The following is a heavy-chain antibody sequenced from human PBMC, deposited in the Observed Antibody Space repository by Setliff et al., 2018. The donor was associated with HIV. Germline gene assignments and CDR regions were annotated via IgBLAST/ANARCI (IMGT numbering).Heavy chain of an antibody. D-gene: IGHD3-22*01. J-gene: IGHJ4*02. Sequence: PGGSLRLSCAASGFTFSSYAMHWVRQAPGKGLEWVAVISYDGSNKYYADSVKGRFTISRDISKNTLDLQMNSLRVDDTAVYYCAKGSGFYDYWGQGTLVTVSS. CDR2: ISYDGSNK. CDR3: AKGSGFYDY. CDR1: GFTFSSYA. V-gene: IGHV3-30*14.